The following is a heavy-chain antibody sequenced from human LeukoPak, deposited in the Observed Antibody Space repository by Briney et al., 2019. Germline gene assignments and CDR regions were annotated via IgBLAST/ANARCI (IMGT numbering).Heavy chain of an antibody. Sequence: GGSLRLSCAASGFTFSSYGMHWVRQAPGKGLEWVAVIWYDGSNKYYADSVKGRFTISRDNSKNTLYLQVNSLRAEDTAVYYCARDQVDGGNSLYYYYYGMGVWGQGTTVTVSS. D-gene: IGHD4-23*01. CDR2: IWYDGSNK. J-gene: IGHJ6*02. V-gene: IGHV3-33*01. CDR1: GFTFSSYG. CDR3: ARDQVDGGNSLYYYYYGMGV.